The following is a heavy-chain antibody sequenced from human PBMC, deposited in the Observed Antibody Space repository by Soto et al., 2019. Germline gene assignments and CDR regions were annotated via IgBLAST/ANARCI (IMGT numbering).Heavy chain of an antibody. D-gene: IGHD1-26*01. J-gene: IGHJ5*01. CDR1: GDSVSSSRVT. Sequence: SQTLSLTCAISGDSVSSSRVTWNWIRQSPSRGLEWLGRTYYRSKWYNDYAESVKSRITINPDTSKNQFSLHLNSVTPEDTAVYYCVRLIGNSWLDFWGQGTLVTV. CDR2: TYYRSKWYN. V-gene: IGHV6-1*01. CDR3: VRLIGNSWLDF.